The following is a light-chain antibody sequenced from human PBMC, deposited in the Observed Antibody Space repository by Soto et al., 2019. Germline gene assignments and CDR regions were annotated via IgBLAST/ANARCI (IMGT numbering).Light chain of an antibody. CDR2: GAS. CDR3: QQGHNWPLT. J-gene: IGKJ2*01. V-gene: IGKV3-15*01. CDR1: QSINSE. Sequence: EIVMTQSPATLSLSPGERAALSCRASQSINSELAWYQQKPGQPPRLLIYGASTRATGVPARFTGSESGSEFTLTISGLQSEDFAVYYGQQGHNWPLTFCQGTRREI.